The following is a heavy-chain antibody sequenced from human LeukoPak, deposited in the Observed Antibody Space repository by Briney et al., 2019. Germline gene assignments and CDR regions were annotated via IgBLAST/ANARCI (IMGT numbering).Heavy chain of an antibody. J-gene: IGHJ4*02. CDR2: ISWNSGSI. D-gene: IGHD5-24*01. V-gene: IGHV3-9*01. Sequence: GGSLRLSCAASGFTFDDYAMHWVRHAPGKGLEWVSGISWNSGSIGYADSVKGRFTISRDNAKNSLYLQMNSLRAEDTALYYCAKARPEMATIFDYWGQGTLVTVSS. CDR1: GFTFDDYA. CDR3: AKARPEMATIFDY.